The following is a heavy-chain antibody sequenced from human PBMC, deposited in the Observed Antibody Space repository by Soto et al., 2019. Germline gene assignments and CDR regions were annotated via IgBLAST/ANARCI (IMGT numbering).Heavy chain of an antibody. CDR3: ARDPESYYFDS. CDR1: GFTFSSYG. Sequence: QVQLVESGGGVVQPGRSLRLSCAASGFTFSSYGMHWVRQAPGKGLEWVAVIWYDGSNKYYADSVKGRFTISRDNSKNTLSLQMNSLRAEDTAVYYCARDPESYYFDSWVQGTLVTVSS. V-gene: IGHV3-33*01. CDR2: IWYDGSNK. J-gene: IGHJ4*02.